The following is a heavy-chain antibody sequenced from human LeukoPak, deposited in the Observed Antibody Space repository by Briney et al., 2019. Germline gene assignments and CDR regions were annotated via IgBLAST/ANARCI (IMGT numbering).Heavy chain of an antibody. Sequence: SVKVSCKASGGTFSSYAISWVRQAPGQGLEWMGGIIPIFGTANYAQKFQGRVTITTDESTSTAYMELSSLRSEDTAVYYCARGIPFTSYYYDSSGYYGLNYWGQGTLVTVSS. J-gene: IGHJ4*02. CDR3: ARGIPFTSYYYDSSGYYGLNY. CDR1: GGTFSSYA. CDR2: IIPIFGTA. V-gene: IGHV1-69*05. D-gene: IGHD3-22*01.